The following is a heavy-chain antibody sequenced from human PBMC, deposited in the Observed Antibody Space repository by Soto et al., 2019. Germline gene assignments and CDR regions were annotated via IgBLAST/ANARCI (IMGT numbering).Heavy chain of an antibody. Sequence: EVQLVESGGGLVQPGGSLRLSCAASGFTFGSYSMNWVRQAPGKGLEWVSSISSSSSYIYYADSVKGRFTISRDNAKNSLYLQMNSLRAEDTAVYYCARERPYCSSTSCPLDYWGQGTLVTVSS. D-gene: IGHD2-2*01. J-gene: IGHJ4*02. CDR3: ARERPYCSSTSCPLDY. CDR1: GFTFGSYS. CDR2: ISSSSSYI. V-gene: IGHV3-21*01.